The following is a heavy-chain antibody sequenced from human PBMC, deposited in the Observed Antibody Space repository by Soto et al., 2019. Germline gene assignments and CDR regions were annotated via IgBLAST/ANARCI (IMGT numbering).Heavy chain of an antibody. CDR3: ASQHYDFWRPGNAFDI. CDR2: IYYSGST. D-gene: IGHD3-3*01. CDR1: VGSISSGDHY. J-gene: IGHJ3*02. Sequence: SEILSLTCTVPVGSISSGDHYWSWIRQPPGKGLEWIGYIYYSGSTYYNPSLKSRVTISVNTSKNQSSLKLSSVTAADKAVYYCASQHYDFWRPGNAFDIWGQGTMVTVSS. V-gene: IGHV4-30-4*01.